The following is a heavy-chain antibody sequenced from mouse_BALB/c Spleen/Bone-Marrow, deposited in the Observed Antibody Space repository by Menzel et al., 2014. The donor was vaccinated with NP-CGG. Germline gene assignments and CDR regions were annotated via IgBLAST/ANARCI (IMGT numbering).Heavy chain of an antibody. D-gene: IGHD1-1*01. CDR3: SRDYGGTAWFAY. Sequence: EVQLQQSGAELVKPGASVKLSCTASGFKFKDTHMHWVKQRPEQGLEWIGRIDPASGDTKYDPKFQGKAAITGDTSSNTAYLQLGSLTSEDTAVYYCSRDYGGTAWFAYWAKGLWSLSLQ. V-gene: IGHV14-3*02. CDR2: IDPASGDT. J-gene: IGHJ3*01. CDR1: GFKFKDTH.